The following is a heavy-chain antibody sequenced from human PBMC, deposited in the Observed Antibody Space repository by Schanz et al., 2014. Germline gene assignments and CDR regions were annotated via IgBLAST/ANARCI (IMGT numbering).Heavy chain of an antibody. V-gene: IGHV1-8*01. J-gene: IGHJ4*02. D-gene: IGHD4-17*01. Sequence: QVQLVQSGAEVKKPGASVKVSCKASGYTFTSYGITWVRQATGQGLEWMGWMNPTTGNRGYAQNFQGRVTMTRDTSLKTAYMEMTDLKFEDACLYYCAIHYGDRPLWGQGTLIAVSS. CDR2: MNPTTGNR. CDR3: AIHYGDRPL. CDR1: GYTFTSYG.